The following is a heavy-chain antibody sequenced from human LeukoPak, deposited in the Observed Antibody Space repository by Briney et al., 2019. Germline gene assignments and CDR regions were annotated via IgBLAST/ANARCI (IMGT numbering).Heavy chain of an antibody. CDR3: AKVATWTYFDS. Sequence: GGSLRLSCAASQFTFTTYAMSWVRQAPGRGLVWVSSIGDSGVHTYYADSVKGRFTISRDNSQNTLYLQMNTLGADDTAVYYCAKVATWTYFDSWGQGTLVTVSS. D-gene: IGHD3/OR15-3a*01. CDR2: IGDSGVHT. J-gene: IGHJ4*02. V-gene: IGHV3-23*01. CDR1: QFTFTTYA.